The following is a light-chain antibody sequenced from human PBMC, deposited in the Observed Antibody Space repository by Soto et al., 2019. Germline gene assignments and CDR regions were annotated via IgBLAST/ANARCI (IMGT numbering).Light chain of an antibody. V-gene: IGLV2-14*01. CDR3: SSYTSITTHAL. Sequence: QSVLTQPASVSGSPGQSITISCTGSSSDVGAYNYVSWYQQHPGKVPKLIIYEVSNRPSGVSNRFSGSKSGNTASLTISVLQAEDEDDYYCSSYTSITTHALFGGGTKLTVL. CDR1: SSDVGAYNY. J-gene: IGLJ3*02. CDR2: EVS.